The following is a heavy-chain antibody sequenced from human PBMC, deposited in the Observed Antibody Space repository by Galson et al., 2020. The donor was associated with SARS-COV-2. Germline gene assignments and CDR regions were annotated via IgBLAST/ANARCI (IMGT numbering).Heavy chain of an antibody. Sequence: SGPTLVKPTQTLTLTCTFSGFSLSTSGMCVSWIRQPPGKALEWLALIDWDDDKYYSTSLKTRLTISKDTSKNQVVLTMTNMDPVDTATYYCARMTTSSIAARYLDYWGQGTLVTVSS. CDR3: ARMTTSSIAARYLDY. J-gene: IGHJ4*02. D-gene: IGHD6-6*01. CDR1: GFSLSTSGMC. CDR2: IDWDDDK. V-gene: IGHV2-70*01.